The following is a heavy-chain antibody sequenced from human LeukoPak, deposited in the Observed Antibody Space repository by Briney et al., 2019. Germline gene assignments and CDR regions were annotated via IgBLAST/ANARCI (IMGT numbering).Heavy chain of an antibody. CDR2: ISGSGGST. V-gene: IGHV3-23*01. CDR3: AKDFSVGVTMIRGPFDP. J-gene: IGHJ5*02. Sequence: HSGGSLRLSCAASRFTFSSFAMSWVRQAPGKGLEWVSGISGSGGSTYYADSMKGRFTISRDNSKNTLYLQINSLRAEDTAVYYCAKDFSVGVTMIRGPFDPWGQGTLVTVSS. CDR1: RFTFSSFA. D-gene: IGHD3-10*01.